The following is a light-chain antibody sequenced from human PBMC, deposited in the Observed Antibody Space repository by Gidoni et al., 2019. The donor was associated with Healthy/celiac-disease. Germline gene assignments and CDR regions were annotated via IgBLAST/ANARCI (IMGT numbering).Light chain of an antibody. CDR2: LKSDGSH. V-gene: IGLV4-69*01. CDR3: QTWGTGFVV. J-gene: IGLJ2*01. Sequence: QLVLTQSPSASASLGASVKLTCTLSSGHSSYASAWHQQQTEKGPRSLMKLKSDGSHIKGDGIPDRFAGSSSGAERYRTISSLQSEDEADYYCQTWGTGFVVFGGGTKLTVL. CDR1: SGHSSYA.